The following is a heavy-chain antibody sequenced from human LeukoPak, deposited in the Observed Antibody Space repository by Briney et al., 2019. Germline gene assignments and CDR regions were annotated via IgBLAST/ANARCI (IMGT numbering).Heavy chain of an antibody. D-gene: IGHD6-13*01. V-gene: IGHV3-23*01. CDR3: AKDPGYSSSWYGFYFDY. CDR2: ISGRGGCT. CDR1: GFTFSNYA. J-gene: IGHJ4*02. Sequence: GGSLRLSCAASGFTFSNYALSWVRQAPGKGLQWVSAISGRGGCTYYADSVKGRFTISRDNSKNTLYLQMNGLRAEDTAVYYCAKDPGYSSSWYGFYFDYWGQGTLVTVSS.